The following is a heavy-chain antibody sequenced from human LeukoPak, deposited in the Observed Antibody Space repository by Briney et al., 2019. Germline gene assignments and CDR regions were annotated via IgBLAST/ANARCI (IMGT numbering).Heavy chain of an antibody. J-gene: IGHJ4*02. CDR3: ARGAYTLGYRPY. V-gene: IGHV1-69*13. CDR2: IIPIFGTA. CDR1: GYTFTSYY. Sequence: SVKVSCKASGYTFTSYYMHWVRQAPGQGLEWMGGIIPIFGTANYAQKFQGRVTITADESTSTAYMELSSLRSEDTAVYYCARGAYTLGYRPYWGQGTLVTVSS. D-gene: IGHD7-27*01.